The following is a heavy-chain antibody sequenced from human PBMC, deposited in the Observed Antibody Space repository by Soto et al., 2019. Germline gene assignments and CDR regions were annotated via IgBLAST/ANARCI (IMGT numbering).Heavy chain of an antibody. CDR2: ISGSGGTL. CDR3: EREDKYYFDS. V-gene: IGHV3-48*03. CDR1: GFTFSRYE. Sequence: EVQLGASGGGLVQPGGSLRLSCAASGFTFSRYEMHWVRQAPGMGLEWVSYISGSGGTLYYADSVKGRFPLSRDNAKTSLYQQMTTLRAEDTAVYYCEREDKYYFDSWCQGNLVTVSA. J-gene: IGHJ4*02. D-gene: IGHD2-15*01.